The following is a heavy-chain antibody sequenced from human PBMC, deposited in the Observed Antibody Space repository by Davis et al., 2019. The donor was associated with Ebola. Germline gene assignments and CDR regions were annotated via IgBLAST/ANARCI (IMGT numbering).Heavy chain of an antibody. V-gene: IGHV3-30-3*02. CDR3: AKKEPEGEAKTSSLDY. CDR1: GFDFTRYS. Sequence: PGGSLSLSSVAPGFDFTRYSANWFRQAPAKGLECLEVISYHGSIDHPADSVKGRFTISRDNSKNTVYLQMNSLRAEDTAIYYCAKKEPEGEAKTSSLDYWGQGNLVTVSS. D-gene: IGHD3-16*01. J-gene: IGHJ4*02. CDR2: ISYHGSID.